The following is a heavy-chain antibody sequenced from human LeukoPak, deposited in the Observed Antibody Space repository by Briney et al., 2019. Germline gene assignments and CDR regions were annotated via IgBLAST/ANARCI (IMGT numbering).Heavy chain of an antibody. CDR2: IKQDGGQK. D-gene: IGHD6-13*01. Sequence: LGGSLSLSCLASGFPFNIYWMSWVRPAPGKGLEWVAKIKQDGGQKSYVDSGKARLHISRHNPKNSLHLQIHSLRAEDTAVYYCARAKGIAAACIGWFDPWGQGTLVTVSS. J-gene: IGHJ5*02. CDR1: GFPFNIYW. V-gene: IGHV3-7*01. CDR3: ARAKGIAAACIGWFDP.